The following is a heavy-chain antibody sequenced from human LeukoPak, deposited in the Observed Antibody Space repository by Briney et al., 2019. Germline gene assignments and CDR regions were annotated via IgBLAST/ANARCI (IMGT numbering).Heavy chain of an antibody. CDR2: IYYSGYT. CDR3: ARDGYGGVDY. CDR1: GGSISSYY. Sequence: SETLSLTCTVSGGSISSYYWSWIRQPPGKGLEWIGDIYYSGYTNYNPSLKSRVTISVDTSKNQFSLKLRSVTAADTAVYYCARDGYGGVDYWGQGTLVTVSS. J-gene: IGHJ4*02. D-gene: IGHD3-10*01. V-gene: IGHV4-59*01.